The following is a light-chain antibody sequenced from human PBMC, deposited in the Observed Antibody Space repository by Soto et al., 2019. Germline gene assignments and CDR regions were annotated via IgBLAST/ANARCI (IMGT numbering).Light chain of an antibody. CDR2: KAS. V-gene: IGKV1-5*03. J-gene: IGKJ1*01. CDR1: QTISSW. Sequence: DIQMTQSPSTLSGSVGDRVTITCRASQTISSWLAWYQQKPGKAPKLLIYKASTLKSGVPSRFSGSGPGTEFTLTISSLQPDDFATYYCQHYNSYSEAFG. CDR3: QHYNSYSEA.